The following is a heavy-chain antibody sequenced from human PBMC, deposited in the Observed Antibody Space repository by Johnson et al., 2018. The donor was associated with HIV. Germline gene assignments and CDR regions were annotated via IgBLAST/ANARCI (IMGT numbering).Heavy chain of an antibody. CDR3: ARGIAAPHDAFDI. Sequence: VQLVESGGGAVRPGGSLRLSCAASGFTLDDYGMSWVRQVPGKGLEWVSGINWTGGSTGYADSVKGRFTISRDNAKNSLYVQMNRLRAEDTAVYYCARGIAAPHDAFDIWGQGTMVTVSS. J-gene: IGHJ3*02. V-gene: IGHV3-20*04. CDR1: GFTLDDYG. D-gene: IGHD6-6*01. CDR2: INWTGGST.